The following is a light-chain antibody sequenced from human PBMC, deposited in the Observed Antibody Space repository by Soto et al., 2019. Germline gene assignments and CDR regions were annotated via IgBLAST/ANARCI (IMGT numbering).Light chain of an antibody. V-gene: IGLV2-14*01. Sequence: QSALTQPASVSGSPGQSITISCTGTSSDVGGYNYVSWYQQHPGKAPKLLIYEVSNRPSGVSHRFSGSKSGNSASLTISGLQAEDEADYYCCSYRSGTTWVCGGGTTLTVL. CDR1: SSDVGGYNY. CDR3: CSYRSGTTWV. J-gene: IGLJ3*02. CDR2: EVS.